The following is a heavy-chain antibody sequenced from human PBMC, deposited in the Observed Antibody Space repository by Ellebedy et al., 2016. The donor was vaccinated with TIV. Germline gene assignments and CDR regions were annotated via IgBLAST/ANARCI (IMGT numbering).Heavy chain of an antibody. J-gene: IGHJ6*02. CDR3: ARWEGFEELDYYYYAMDV. Sequence: GESLKISCAASGFNLSNYAMSWVRQAPGKGLEWVSVISGNADITHYADSVKGRFSISRDNSKNTLYLQMNSLRAEDTAVYYCARWEGFEELDYYYYAMDVWGQGTTVTVSS. V-gene: IGHV3-23*01. D-gene: IGHD3-10*01. CDR1: GFNLSNYA. CDR2: ISGNADIT.